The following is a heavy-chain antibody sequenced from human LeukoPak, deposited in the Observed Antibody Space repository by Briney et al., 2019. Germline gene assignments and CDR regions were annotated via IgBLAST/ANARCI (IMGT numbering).Heavy chain of an antibody. CDR1: GGSISSYY. CDR2: IYYSGST. CDR3: ARVVYCSGGSCYSVAFDI. V-gene: IGHV4-59*01. Sequence: SETLSLTCTVSGGSISSYYWSWIRQPPGKGLEWIGYIYYSGSTNYDPSLKSRVTKSVDTSKNQFSLKLSSVTAADTAVYYCARVVYCSGGSCYSVAFDIWGQGTMVTVSS. J-gene: IGHJ3*02. D-gene: IGHD2-15*01.